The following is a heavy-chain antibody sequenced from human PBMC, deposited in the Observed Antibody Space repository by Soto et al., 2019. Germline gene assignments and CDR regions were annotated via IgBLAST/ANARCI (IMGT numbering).Heavy chain of an antibody. V-gene: IGHV1-24*01. CDR3: ATSRMAGGVVIIRAFDI. CDR1: GYTLTELS. CDR2: FDPEDGET. D-gene: IGHD3-3*01. Sequence: ASVKVSCKVSGYTLTELSMHWVRQAPGKGLEWMGGFDPEDGETIYAQKFQGRVTMTEDTSTDTAYMELSSLRSEDTAVYYCATSRMAGGVVIIRAFDIWGQGTMVTVSS. J-gene: IGHJ3*02.